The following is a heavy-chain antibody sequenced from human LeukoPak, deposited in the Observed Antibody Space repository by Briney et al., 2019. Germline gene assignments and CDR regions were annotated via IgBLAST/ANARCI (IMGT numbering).Heavy chain of an antibody. CDR3: ARTDCHGAGSFYDNWFDP. J-gene: IGHJ5*02. Sequence: SETLTLTCTVSTDSISSFYWSWIRQPPGKGLEWIGYIYFSGSAKYNPSLKSRVTLSADTSNNQFSLRLTSVTAADTAVYYCARTDCHGAGSFYDNWFDPWGQGILVTVSS. CDR2: IYFSGSA. V-gene: IGHV4-59*01. D-gene: IGHD3-10*01. CDR1: TDSISSFY.